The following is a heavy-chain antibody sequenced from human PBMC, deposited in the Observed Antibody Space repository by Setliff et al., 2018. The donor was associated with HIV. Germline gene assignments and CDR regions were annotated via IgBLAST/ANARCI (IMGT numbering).Heavy chain of an antibody. D-gene: IGHD1-26*01. Sequence: PSETLSLTCSVSGISINGYYWSWIRQSPRTRLEWIGYVSSIGNTNYNPSLKSRVTISVDTSKNQFSLQLNSVTAADTAVYFCARTRAPYFFDFRGQGAQVTVSS. CDR1: GISINGYY. CDR3: ARTRAPYFFDF. CDR2: VSSIGNT. J-gene: IGHJ4*02. V-gene: IGHV4-4*08.